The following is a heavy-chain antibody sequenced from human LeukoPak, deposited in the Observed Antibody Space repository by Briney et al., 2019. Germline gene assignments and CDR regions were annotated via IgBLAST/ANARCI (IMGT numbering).Heavy chain of an antibody. D-gene: IGHD6-13*01. V-gene: IGHV1-2*02. CDR1: GYTFTDSY. CDR3: ARPPNEVAASGTMKY. J-gene: IGHJ1*01. Sequence: ASVKVSCKTSGYTFTDSYMHWVRQAPGHGLERLGWINPNTGGTHYAQKFQGRVTMTRDTSISTAYMELSSLRSDDTAVYFCARPPNEVAASGTMKYWGQGTLVIVSS. CDR2: INPNTGGT.